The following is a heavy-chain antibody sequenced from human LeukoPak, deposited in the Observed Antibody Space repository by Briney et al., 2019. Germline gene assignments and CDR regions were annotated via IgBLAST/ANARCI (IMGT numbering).Heavy chain of an antibody. CDR3: ARDPAYYGSGSYYNDY. Sequence: ASVKVSCKASGYTFTSYYMHWVRQAPGQGLEWMGIINPSGGSTSYAQKVQGRVTMTTDTSTSTAYMELRSLRSDDTAIYYCARDPAYYGSGSYYNDYWGQGTLVTVSS. CDR2: INPSGGST. CDR1: GYTFTSYY. V-gene: IGHV1-46*01. D-gene: IGHD3-10*01. J-gene: IGHJ4*02.